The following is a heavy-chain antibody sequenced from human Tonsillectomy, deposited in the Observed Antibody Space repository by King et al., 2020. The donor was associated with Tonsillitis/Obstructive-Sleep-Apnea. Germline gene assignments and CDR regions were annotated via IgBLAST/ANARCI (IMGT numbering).Heavy chain of an antibody. CDR2: ISSISTTI. CDR1: GFTFSSYR. J-gene: IGHJ3*02. V-gene: IGHV3-48*02. D-gene: IGHD5-12*01. Sequence: VQLVESGGGLVQPGGSLRLSCAASGFTFSSYRINWVRQAPGRGLEWFSYISSISTTIYYADSVRGRFTISRDNAMNSLFLQMNSLRDGDTAVYYCTRDSRVATTGSGGFDIWGQGTMVTVSS. CDR3: TRDSRVATTGSGGFDI.